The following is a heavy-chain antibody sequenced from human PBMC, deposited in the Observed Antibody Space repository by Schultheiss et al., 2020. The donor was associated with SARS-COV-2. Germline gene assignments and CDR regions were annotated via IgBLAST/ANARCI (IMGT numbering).Heavy chain of an antibody. CDR1: GFTFSDYA. CDR3: VKPHQEVDIVDSSED. D-gene: IGHD5-12*01. CDR2: ISASGDTT. Sequence: GGSLRLSCAASGFTFSDYAMTCARQAPGMGLEWVSVISASGDTTYYADSVKGRFTISRDNSRNTLYLQMNSLRADDTAIFYCVKPHQEVDIVDSSEDWGQGTLVTVSS. J-gene: IGHJ1*01. V-gene: IGHV3-23*01.